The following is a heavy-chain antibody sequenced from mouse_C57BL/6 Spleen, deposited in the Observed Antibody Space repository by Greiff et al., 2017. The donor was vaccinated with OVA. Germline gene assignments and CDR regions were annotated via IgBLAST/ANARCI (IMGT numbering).Heavy chain of an antibody. CDR3: ADDYGSSHWYFDG. V-gene: IGHV1-15*01. J-gene: IGHJ1*03. D-gene: IGHD1-1*01. Sequence: VQLQQSGAELVRPGASVTLSCKASGYTFTDYEMHWVKQTPVHGLEWIGAIDPETGGTAYNQKFKGKAILTADKSSSTAYMELRSLTSEDSAVYYCADDYGSSHWYFDGWGTGTTVTVSA. CDR2: IDPETGGT. CDR1: GYTFTDYE.